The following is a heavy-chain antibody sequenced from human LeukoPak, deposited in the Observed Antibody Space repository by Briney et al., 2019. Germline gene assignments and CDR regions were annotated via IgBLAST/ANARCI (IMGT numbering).Heavy chain of an antibody. J-gene: IGHJ4*02. V-gene: IGHV4-4*08. CDR3: ARGPYSGSYSIDY. Sequence: GSLRLSCAASGFTVSSNYMSWVRQAPGKGLEWIGRIYTSGSTNYNPSLKSRVTISVDTSKNQFSLKLSSVTAADTAVYYCARGPYSGSYSIDYWGQGTLVTVSS. CDR1: GFTVSSNY. CDR2: IYTSGST. D-gene: IGHD1-26*01.